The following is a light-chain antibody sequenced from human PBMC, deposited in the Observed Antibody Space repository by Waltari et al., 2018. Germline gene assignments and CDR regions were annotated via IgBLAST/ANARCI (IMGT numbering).Light chain of an antibody. CDR2: EPT. J-gene: IGLJ1*01. CDR1: STDLASYNL. Sequence: QSALSQPASVSGSPGQSLTITCTGASTDLASYNLVAWYQHHPHRAPKLTIFEPTKRPSGISHRFSGAKSGATASLRISGLQADDEADYYCCSYTGSSTSYGCGGGTKVTVL. V-gene: IGLV2-23*01. CDR3: CSYTGSSTSYG.